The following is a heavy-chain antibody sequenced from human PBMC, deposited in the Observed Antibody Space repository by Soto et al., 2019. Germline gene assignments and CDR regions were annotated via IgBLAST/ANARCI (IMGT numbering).Heavy chain of an antibody. CDR2: IRAHNGNT. D-gene: IGHD1-1*01. J-gene: IGHJ4*02. Sequence: QVHLVQSGAEVKKPGASVKVSCQGSGYAFTTYGITWVRQAPGQGLEWMGWIRAHNGNTNYALKLQGRVTVTRDPSTSTAYMELRRMRYDDTAVYYCARGRYGDYWGQGAPVTVSS. CDR1: GYAFTTYG. CDR3: ARGRYGDY. V-gene: IGHV1-18*01.